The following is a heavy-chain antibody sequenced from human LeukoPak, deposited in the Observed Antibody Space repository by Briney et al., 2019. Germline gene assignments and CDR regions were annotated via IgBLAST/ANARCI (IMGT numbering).Heavy chain of an antibody. CDR3: ARSGDYYDSSGYYPFDY. V-gene: IGHV4-59*08. J-gene: IGHJ4*02. CDR2: IYYSGST. Sequence: SETLSLTCTVSGGSISSYYWSWIRQPPGKGLEWIGYIYYSGSTNYNPSLKSRVTISVDTSKNQFPLKLSSVTAADTAVYYCARSGDYYDSSGYYPFDYWGQGTLVTVSS. CDR1: GGSISSYY. D-gene: IGHD3-22*01.